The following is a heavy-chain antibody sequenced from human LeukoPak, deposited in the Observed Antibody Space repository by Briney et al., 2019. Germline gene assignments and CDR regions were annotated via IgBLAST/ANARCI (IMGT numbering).Heavy chain of an antibody. Sequence: GGSLRLSCAASGFTFSSYAMSWVRQAPGKGLKWVSAISGSGGSTYYADSVKGRFTISRDNSKNTLYLQMNSLRAEDTAVYYCAKRTRGAAAGIFFPVDAFDIWGQGAMVTVSS. CDR1: GFTFSSYA. CDR3: AKRTRGAAAGIFFPVDAFDI. J-gene: IGHJ3*02. V-gene: IGHV3-23*01. CDR2: ISGSGGST. D-gene: IGHD6-13*01.